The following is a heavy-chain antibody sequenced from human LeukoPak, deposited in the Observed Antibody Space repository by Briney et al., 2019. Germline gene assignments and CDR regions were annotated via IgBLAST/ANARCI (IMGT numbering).Heavy chain of an antibody. CDR1: GGSISSYY. D-gene: IGHD1-26*01. J-gene: IGHJ5*02. CDR2: IYYSGST. Sequence: SETLSLTCTVSGGSISSYYWSWIRQPPGKGLEWIGYIYYSGSTYYNPSLKSRVILSVDTSKNQFSLKLISVTVADTAIYYCARGQGATVPQVGKNWFDPWGQGTRVTVSS. CDR3: ARGQGATVPQVGKNWFDP. V-gene: IGHV4-59*12.